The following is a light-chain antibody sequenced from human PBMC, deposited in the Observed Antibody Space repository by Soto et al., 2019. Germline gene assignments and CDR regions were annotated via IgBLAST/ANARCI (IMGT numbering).Light chain of an antibody. CDR1: NTDVGGYIY. V-gene: IGLV2-14*01. CDR2: DVN. Sequence: QSALTQPASVSGSPGQSITVSCTGTNTDVGGYIYVSWYQQHPGKAPKLMIYDVNNRPSGVSNRFSGSKSGNTASLTISGLQAEDEADYYCSSYTTSSSYVFGTGTKVTVL. J-gene: IGLJ1*01. CDR3: SSYTTSSSYV.